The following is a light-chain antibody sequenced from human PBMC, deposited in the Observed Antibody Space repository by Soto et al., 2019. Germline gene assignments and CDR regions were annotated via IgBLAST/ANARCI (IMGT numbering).Light chain of an antibody. J-gene: IGLJ1*01. CDR1: SSDVGGYNY. Sequence: SVLTQPASVSGSPGQSITISCTGTSSDVGGYNYVSRYQLHPGKAPKLIIYEVSHRPSGASNHFSGYKSGNTASLTISGLQAEDEADYYCSSYTSTSTPCVFGTGTKVTVL. CDR3: SSYTSTSTPCV. V-gene: IGLV2-14*01. CDR2: EVS.